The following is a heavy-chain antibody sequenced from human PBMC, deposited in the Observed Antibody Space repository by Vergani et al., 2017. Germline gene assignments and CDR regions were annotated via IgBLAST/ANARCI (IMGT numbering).Heavy chain of an antibody. CDR2: TSTDGGT. V-gene: IGHV4-61*02. J-gene: IGHJ6*03. Sequence: QVHLQESGPGLVKPSETLSLTCSVSGGAVNSGSNFWTWIRQPAGKGLEWIGRTSTDGGTNYNPSLKSRVTVSVDTSKTQTFRRLTSVTAEDTAVYYCARETVVTSWDGYRFHYMDVWGKGTTVTVSS. CDR1: GGAVNSGSNF. D-gene: IGHD3-16*02. CDR3: ARETVVTSWDGYRFHYMDV.